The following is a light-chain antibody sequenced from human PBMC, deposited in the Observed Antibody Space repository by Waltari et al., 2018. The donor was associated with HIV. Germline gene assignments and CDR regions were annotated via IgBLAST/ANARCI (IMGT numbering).Light chain of an antibody. J-gene: IGLJ3*02. CDR2: STN. CDR3: ATWDGSLSVVL. Sequence: QSELPQPPSASGPSGQKVTISCSGRSSNTGTTHTSWYQKVPGKTAKLLIYSTNQRPSGVPDRFSGSKSGTSASLAISGLRSDDEADYYCATWDGSLSVVLFGGGTKLTVL. CDR1: SSNTGTTH. V-gene: IGLV1-47*02.